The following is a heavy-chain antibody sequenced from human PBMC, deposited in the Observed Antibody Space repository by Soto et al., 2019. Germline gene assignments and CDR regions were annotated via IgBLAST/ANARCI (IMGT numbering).Heavy chain of an antibody. CDR2: ISGGGGST. V-gene: IGHV3-23*01. CDR1: GFTFGSYS. Sequence: EVQLLESGGGLVQPGGSLRLSCAASGFTFGSYSMSWVRQAPVKGLEWVSAISGGGGSTFYADYVKGRFTISRDNSKNTLSLQMNSLRAEDTALYYCAKETMIVVGGLADYWGQGTLVTVSS. CDR3: AKETMIVVGGLADY. D-gene: IGHD3-22*01. J-gene: IGHJ4*02.